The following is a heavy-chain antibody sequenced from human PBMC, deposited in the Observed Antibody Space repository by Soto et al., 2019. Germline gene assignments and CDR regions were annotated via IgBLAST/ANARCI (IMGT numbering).Heavy chain of an antibody. V-gene: IGHV1-46*01. D-gene: IGHD6-13*01. CDR3: ARLGYSYDNSGSVDYYGLDV. CDR2: INPSGGGT. Sequence: GASVKVSCKASGYTFTSSYIHWVRQAPGQGLEWMGIINPSGGGTAYAQKFQGRFTISRDNAKNSVYLQMNSLRAEDTGVYYCARLGYSYDNSGSVDYYGLDVWGQGTTVTVSS. CDR1: GYTFTSSY. J-gene: IGHJ6*02.